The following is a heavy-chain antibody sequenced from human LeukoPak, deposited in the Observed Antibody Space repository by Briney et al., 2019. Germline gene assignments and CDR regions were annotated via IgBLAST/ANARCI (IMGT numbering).Heavy chain of an antibody. D-gene: IGHD3-9*01. Sequence: ASVKVSCKASGYTFTSYYMHWVRQAPGQGLEWMGIINPSGGSTSYAQKFQGRVTMTRDMSTSTVYMELSSLRSGDTAVYYCARGGSSGYPDYYYYYMDVWGKGTTVTVSS. CDR1: GYTFTSYY. J-gene: IGHJ6*03. CDR3: ARGGSSGYPDYYYYYMDV. V-gene: IGHV1-46*01. CDR2: INPSGGST.